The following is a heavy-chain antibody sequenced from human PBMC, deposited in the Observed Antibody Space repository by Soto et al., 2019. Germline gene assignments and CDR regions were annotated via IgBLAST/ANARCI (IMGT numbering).Heavy chain of an antibody. CDR2: IWYDGSNK. D-gene: IGHD2-15*01. CDR1: GFTFSSYA. V-gene: IGHV3-33*08. CDR3: ARDRGYCTGGSCYFYYYYYMDV. J-gene: IGHJ6*03. Sequence: GGSLRLSCAASGFTFSSYAMSWDRQAPGKGLERVAVIWYDGSNKYYADSVKGRFTISRDNSKNTLYLQMNSLRAEDTAVYYCARDRGYCTGGSCYFYYYYYMDVWGKGTTVTVSS.